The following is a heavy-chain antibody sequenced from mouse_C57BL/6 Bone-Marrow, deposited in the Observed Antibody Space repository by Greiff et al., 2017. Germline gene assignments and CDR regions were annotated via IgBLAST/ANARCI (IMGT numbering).Heavy chain of an antibody. V-gene: IGHV1-52*01. CDR1: GYTFTSYW. J-gene: IGHJ4*01. CDR3: ARSPANCMDY. Sequence: QVQLQQPGAGLVRPGSSVKLSCKASGYTFTSYWMPWVKQRPMQGLEWIGNINPSDSETHYTQKFKDKATLTVDKSSSTAYMQLSSLTSEDSAFYYCARSPANCMDYWGQGTAATVSS. CDR2: INPSDSET. D-gene: IGHD4-1*01.